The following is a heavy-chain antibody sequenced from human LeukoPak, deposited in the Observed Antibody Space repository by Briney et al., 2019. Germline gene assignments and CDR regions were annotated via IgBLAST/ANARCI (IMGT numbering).Heavy chain of an antibody. CDR3: ARDSVAFYDSSGYPLYYYYYGMDV. V-gene: IGHV3-33*01. D-gene: IGHD3-22*01. CDR1: GFTFSSYG. CDR2: IWYDGSNK. J-gene: IGHJ6*02. Sequence: GESLRLSCAASGFTFSSYGMHWVRQAPGKGLEWVAVIWYDGSNKYYADSVKGRFTISRDNSKNTLYLQMNSLRAEDTAVYYCARDSVAFYDSSGYPLYYYYYGMDVWGQGITVTVSS.